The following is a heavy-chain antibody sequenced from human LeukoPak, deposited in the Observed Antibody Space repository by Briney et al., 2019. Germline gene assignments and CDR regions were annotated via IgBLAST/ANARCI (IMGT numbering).Heavy chain of an antibody. Sequence: SETLSLTCTVSGGSISSYYWSWIRQHPGKGLEWIGYIYYSGSTYYNPSLKSRVIISVDTSKNQFSLKLSSVTAADTAVYYCARRDRYCSSTSCYGHRFDPWGQGTLVTVSS. V-gene: IGHV4-59*08. D-gene: IGHD2-2*01. CDR3: ARRDRYCSSTSCYGHRFDP. CDR1: GGSISSYY. CDR2: IYYSGST. J-gene: IGHJ5*02.